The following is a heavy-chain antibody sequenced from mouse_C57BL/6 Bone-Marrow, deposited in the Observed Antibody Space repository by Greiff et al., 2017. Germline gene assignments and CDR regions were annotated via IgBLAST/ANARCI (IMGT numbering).Heavy chain of an antibody. CDR2: IDPSDSYT. J-gene: IGHJ3*01. D-gene: IGHD2-12*01. V-gene: IGHV1-69*01. Sequence: VQLQQPGAELVMPGASVKLSCKASGYTFTSYWMHWVKQRPGQGLEWIGEIDPSDSYTNYNQKFKGKSTLTVAKSSSTAYMQLSSLTSEDSAVYYCARAGYSLDWFAYWGQGTLVTVSA. CDR1: GYTFTSYW. CDR3: ARAGYSLDWFAY.